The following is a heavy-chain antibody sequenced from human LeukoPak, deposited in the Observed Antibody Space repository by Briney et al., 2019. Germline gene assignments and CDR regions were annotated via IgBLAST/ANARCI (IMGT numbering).Heavy chain of an antibody. CDR1: GGSISSYY. D-gene: IGHD2-15*01. Sequence: SETLSLTCTVSGGSISSYYWSWIRQPPGKGLEWIGDIYYSGSTNYNPSLKSRATISVDTSKNQFSLKLSSVTAADTAVYYCARVYCSGGSCYYGYWGQGTLVTVSS. CDR2: IYYSGST. J-gene: IGHJ4*02. V-gene: IGHV4-59*01. CDR3: ARVYCSGGSCYYGY.